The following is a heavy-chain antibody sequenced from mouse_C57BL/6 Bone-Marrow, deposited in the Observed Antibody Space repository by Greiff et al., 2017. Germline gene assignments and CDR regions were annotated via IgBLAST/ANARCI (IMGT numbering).Heavy chain of an antibody. D-gene: IGHD2-4*01. CDR1: GYTFTSYT. CDR2: INPSSGYT. CDR3: ARLDYDYDGFSY. J-gene: IGHJ3*01. V-gene: IGHV1-4*01. Sequence: VQLQQSGAELARPGASVKMSCKASGYTFTSYTMHWVKQRPGQGLEWIGYINPSSGYTKSNQKFKDKATLTADKSSSTAYMQLSSLTSEDSAVYYCARLDYDYDGFSYWGQGTLVTVSA.